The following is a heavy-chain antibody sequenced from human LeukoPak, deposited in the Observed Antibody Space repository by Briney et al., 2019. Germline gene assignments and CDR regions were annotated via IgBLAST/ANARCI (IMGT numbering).Heavy chain of an antibody. CDR3: ARLVGYCSSTSCLGHYYYMDV. J-gene: IGHJ6*03. Sequence: GESLKISCKGSGYSFTSYWIGWVRQMPGKGLEWMGIIYPGDSDTRYSPSFQGQVTISADKSISTVYLQWSSLKASDTAMYYCARLVGYCSSTSCLGHYYYMDVWGKGTTVTVSS. CDR2: IYPGDSDT. D-gene: IGHD2-2*01. CDR1: GYSFTSYW. V-gene: IGHV5-51*01.